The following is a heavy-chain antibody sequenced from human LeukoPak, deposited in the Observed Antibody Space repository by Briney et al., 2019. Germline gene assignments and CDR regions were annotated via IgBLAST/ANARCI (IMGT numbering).Heavy chain of an antibody. CDR1: GFTFSSYA. V-gene: IGHV3-23*01. D-gene: IGHD2-15*01. Sequence: QSGGSLRLSXAASGFTFSSYAMSWVRQAPGKGLEWVSAISGSGGSTYYADSVKGRFTISRDNSKNTLYLQMNSLRAEDTAVYYCAKTRPYCSGGSCYSGLYFGYWGQGTLVTVSS. CDR3: AKTRPYCSGGSCYSGLYFGY. J-gene: IGHJ4*02. CDR2: ISGSGGST.